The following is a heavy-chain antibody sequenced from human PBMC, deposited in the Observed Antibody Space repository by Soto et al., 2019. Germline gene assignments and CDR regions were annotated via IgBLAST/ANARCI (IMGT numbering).Heavy chain of an antibody. CDR1: GGSISSGGYS. Sequence: QLQLQESGSGLVKPSQTLSLTCAVSGGSISSGGYSWNWIRQPPGKGLEWIGYIYHSGTTYYNPSLKSRVTISVDRSKNQFSLKLTSVTAADTAVYYCARGSPSSPGWYFDLWGRGTLVTVSS. V-gene: IGHV4-30-2*01. CDR3: ARGSPSSPGWYFDL. D-gene: IGHD6-13*01. J-gene: IGHJ2*01. CDR2: IYHSGTT.